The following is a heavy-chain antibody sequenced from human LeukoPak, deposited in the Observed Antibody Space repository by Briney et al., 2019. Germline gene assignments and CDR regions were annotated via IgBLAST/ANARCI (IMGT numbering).Heavy chain of an antibody. CDR1: GGSFSGYY. CDR2: INHSGST. V-gene: IGHV4-34*01. D-gene: IGHD3-22*01. CDR3: ARRPVVVITTAHYYYYMDV. J-gene: IGHJ6*03. Sequence: PSETLSLTCAVYGGSFSGYYWSWLRQPPGKGLEWIGEINHSGSTNYNPSLKSRVTISVDTSKNQFSLKLSSVTAADTAVYYCARRPVVVITTAHYYYYMDVWGKGTTVTVSS.